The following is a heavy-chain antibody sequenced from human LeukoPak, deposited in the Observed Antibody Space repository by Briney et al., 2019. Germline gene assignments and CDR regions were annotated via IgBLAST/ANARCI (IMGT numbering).Heavy chain of an antibody. J-gene: IGHJ4*02. Sequence: SVKVSCKASGGTFSSYAISWVRQAPGQGLEWMGRIIPILGIANYAQKFQGRVTITADKSTSTAYMELSSLSSEATAVYYCARAQASSWDGRSYFFDYWGQGTLVTVSS. V-gene: IGHV1-69*04. CDR3: ARAQASSWDGRSYFFDY. D-gene: IGHD3-10*01. CDR2: IIPILGIA. CDR1: GGTFSSYA.